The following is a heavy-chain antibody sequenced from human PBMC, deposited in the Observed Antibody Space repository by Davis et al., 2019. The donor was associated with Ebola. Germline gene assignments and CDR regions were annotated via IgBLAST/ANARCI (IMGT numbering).Heavy chain of an antibody. CDR2: IWYDGSRK. CDR3: ARDKRYTFDY. D-gene: IGHD1-1*01. Sequence: GESLKISCAASGFNFRSYGMHWVRQAPDKGLEWVAVIWYDGSRKYYGDSVKGRFTISRDNSKNTLYLQMNSLRAEDTAVYYCARDKRYTFDYWGQGTLVTVSS. J-gene: IGHJ4*02. V-gene: IGHV3-33*01. CDR1: GFNFRSYG.